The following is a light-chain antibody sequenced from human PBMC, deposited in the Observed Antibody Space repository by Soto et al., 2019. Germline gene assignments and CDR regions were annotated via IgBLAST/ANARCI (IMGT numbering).Light chain of an antibody. Sequence: EIVLTQYPGTLSLSPGERATLSCRASQSVSSINLAWYQQKPDQAPRLLIYGASSRATGIPDRFSGSGSGTDFTLTISRLEPEDFAVYYCQQYGSSPWTFGQGTKVEIK. CDR2: GAS. CDR1: QSVSSIN. J-gene: IGKJ1*01. CDR3: QQYGSSPWT. V-gene: IGKV3-20*01.